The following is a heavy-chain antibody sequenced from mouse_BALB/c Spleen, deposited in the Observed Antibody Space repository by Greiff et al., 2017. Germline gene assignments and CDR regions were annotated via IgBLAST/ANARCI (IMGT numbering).Heavy chain of an antibody. CDR1: GFNIKDTY. Sequence: VQLQQSGAELVKPGASVKLSCTASGFNIKDTYMHWVKQRPEQGLEWIGRIDPANGNTKYDPKFQGKATITADTSSNTAYLQLSSLTSEDTAVYYCAFITTVVGAMDYWGQGTSVTVSS. D-gene: IGHD1-1*01. V-gene: IGHV14-3*02. CDR3: AFITTVVGAMDY. CDR2: IDPANGNT. J-gene: IGHJ4*01.